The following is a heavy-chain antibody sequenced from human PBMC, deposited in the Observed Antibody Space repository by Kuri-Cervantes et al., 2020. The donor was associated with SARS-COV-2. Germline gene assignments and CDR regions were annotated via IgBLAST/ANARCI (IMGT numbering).Heavy chain of an antibody. V-gene: IGHV3-7*01. CDR2: IKQDGSEK. CDR1: GGSFSGYY. D-gene: IGHD1-26*01. Sequence: LSLTCAVYGGSFSGYYWSWIRQPPGKGLEWVANIKQDGSEKYYVDSVKGRFTISRDNAKNSLYLQMNSLRAEDTAVYYCARDRRVGWADYWGQGTLVTVSS. J-gene: IGHJ4*02. CDR3: ARDRRVGWADY.